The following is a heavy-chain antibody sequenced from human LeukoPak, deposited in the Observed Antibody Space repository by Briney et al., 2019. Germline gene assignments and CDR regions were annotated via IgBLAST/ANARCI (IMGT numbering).Heavy chain of an antibody. CDR2: IYYNGNT. Sequence: SETLSLTCTVSGGSISSSDYYWGWIRQPPGERLEWIGTIYYNGNTYYNPSLQSRVIISVDTSKNQFSLKLTSVTAADTAVYYCAQKAPYSPGYSQHWGQGTLVTVSS. D-gene: IGHD2-15*01. CDR1: GGSISSSDYY. V-gene: IGHV4-39*07. J-gene: IGHJ1*01. CDR3: AQKAPYSPGYSQH.